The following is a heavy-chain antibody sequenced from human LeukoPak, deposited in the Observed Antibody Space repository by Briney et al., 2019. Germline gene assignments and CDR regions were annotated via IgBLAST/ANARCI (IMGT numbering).Heavy chain of an antibody. V-gene: IGHV3-23*01. J-gene: IGHJ6*03. D-gene: IGHD3-10*01. CDR3: ASSGRFGELSTYYYYMDV. CDR2: ISGSGGST. Sequence: GGSLRLSCAASGFTFSTYGMSWVRQAPGKGLEWVSGISGSGGSTYYADSVKGRFTISRDNSKNTVYLQMNSLRAEDTAVYYCASSGRFGELSTYYYYMDVWGKGTTVTISS. CDR1: GFTFSTYG.